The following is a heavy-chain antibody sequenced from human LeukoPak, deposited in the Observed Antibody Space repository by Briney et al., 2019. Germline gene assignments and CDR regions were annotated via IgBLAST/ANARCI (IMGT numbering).Heavy chain of an antibody. J-gene: IGHJ4*02. D-gene: IGHD4-17*01. CDR2: IYPGDSDT. V-gene: IGHV5-51*01. CDR3: ARRSTMTTIDY. CDR1: GYRFTSYW. Sequence: GESLKISCQGSGYRFTSYWIGWVRQMPGKGLEWMGIIYPGDSDTKYSPSLQGQVTISADKSISTTYLQWSSLKASDTAMYYCARRSTMTTIDYWGQGTLVTDSS.